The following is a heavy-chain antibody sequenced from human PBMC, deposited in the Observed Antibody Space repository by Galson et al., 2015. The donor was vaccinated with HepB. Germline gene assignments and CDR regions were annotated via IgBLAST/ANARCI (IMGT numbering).Heavy chain of an antibody. J-gene: IGHJ3*02. Sequence: SLRLSCAASGFTVSRIYMSRVRQAPGKGLEWVSVIYSGGTTYYADSVKGRFTISRHNSKNTLYLQMNSLRAEDTAVYYCARDYYGSGSYPYEAFDIWGQGTMVTVSS. D-gene: IGHD3-10*01. V-gene: IGHV3-53*04. CDR1: GFTVSRIY. CDR2: IYSGGTT. CDR3: ARDYYGSGSYPYEAFDI.